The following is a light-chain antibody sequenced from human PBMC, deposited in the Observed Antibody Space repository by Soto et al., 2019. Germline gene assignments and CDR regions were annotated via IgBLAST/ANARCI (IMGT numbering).Light chain of an antibody. Sequence: EIVMTQSPATLSVPPGERATLSCRASQSVSSNLAWYQQKPGQAPRLLIYGASTRATGIPARFSGSGSGTEFTLTISRLEPEDFAVYYCQQYGSSGTFGQGTKVDIK. V-gene: IGKV3-15*01. CDR1: QSVSSN. CDR2: GAS. J-gene: IGKJ1*01. CDR3: QQYGSSGT.